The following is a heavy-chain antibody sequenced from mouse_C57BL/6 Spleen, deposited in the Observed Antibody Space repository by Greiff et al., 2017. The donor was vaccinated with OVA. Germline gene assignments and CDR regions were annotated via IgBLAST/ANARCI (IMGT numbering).Heavy chain of an antibody. CDR3: ARRGYGRRSYAMDY. CDR2: IYPGDGDT. Sequence: QVQLQQSGPELVKPGASVKISCKASGYAFSSSWMNWVKQRPGKGLEWIGRIYPGDGDTNYNGKFKGKATLTADKSSSTAYMQLSSLTSEDSAVYFCARRGYGRRSYAMDYWGQGTSVTVSS. J-gene: IGHJ4*01. CDR1: GYAFSSSW. V-gene: IGHV1-82*01. D-gene: IGHD2-2*01.